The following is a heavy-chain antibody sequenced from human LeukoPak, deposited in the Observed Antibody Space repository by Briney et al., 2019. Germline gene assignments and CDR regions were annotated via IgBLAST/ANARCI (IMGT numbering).Heavy chain of an antibody. V-gene: IGHV3-23*01. CDR3: AKEKAPIVGATPEY. Sequence: PGGSLRLSCAASGFTFNTYAMSWVRQAPGKGLEWVSIISGDGGTTYYADSVKGRFTISRDNSKNTVYMQMNSLTTEDTAVYYCAKEKAPIVGATPEYWGQGTLVTVSS. D-gene: IGHD1-26*01. J-gene: IGHJ4*02. CDR2: ISGDGGTT. CDR1: GFTFNTYA.